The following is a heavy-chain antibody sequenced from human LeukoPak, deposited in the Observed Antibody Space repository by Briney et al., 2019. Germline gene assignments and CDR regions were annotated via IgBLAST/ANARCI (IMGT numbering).Heavy chain of an antibody. V-gene: IGHV3-33*01. Sequence: GGSLSLSCAASGVTFRSYGMHWVRQAPGKGLEWVAVIWYDGSNKYYADSVKGRFTISRDNSKNTLYLQMNSLRAEDTAVYYCARGVHMYSSGWYESYYYYGMDVWGQGTTITVSS. CDR3: ARGVHMYSSGWYESYYYYGMDV. CDR1: GVTFRSYG. CDR2: IWYDGSNK. J-gene: IGHJ6*02. D-gene: IGHD6-19*01.